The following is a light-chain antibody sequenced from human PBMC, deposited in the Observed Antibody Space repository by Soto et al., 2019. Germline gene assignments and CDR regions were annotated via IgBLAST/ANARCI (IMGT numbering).Light chain of an antibody. CDR3: LQSYSTLFT. CDR1: QTIIRY. Sequence: DIQMTQAPSSLSASVGDRVTITCRASQTIIRYLNWYRQKLGRAPNLLIYAASSLQSGVPARFSGSRSGTEYALTISSLQPEDFATYYYLQSYSTLFTFGPGPQVQI. CDR2: AAS. J-gene: IGKJ3*01. V-gene: IGKV1-39*01.